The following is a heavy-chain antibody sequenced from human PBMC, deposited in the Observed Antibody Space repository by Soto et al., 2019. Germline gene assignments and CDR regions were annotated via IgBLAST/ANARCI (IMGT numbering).Heavy chain of an antibody. Sequence: ASVKVSCKASGYTFTSYGISWVRQAPGQGLEWVGWTSTYNGNTNYARKLQGRVTMTTDTSTSTAYMELSRLRSDDTAVYYCARDREAAAGTGWLDPWGQGTLVTVSS. D-gene: IGHD6-13*01. V-gene: IGHV1-18*01. CDR1: GYTFTSYG. J-gene: IGHJ5*02. CDR2: TSTYNGNT. CDR3: ARDREAAAGTGWLDP.